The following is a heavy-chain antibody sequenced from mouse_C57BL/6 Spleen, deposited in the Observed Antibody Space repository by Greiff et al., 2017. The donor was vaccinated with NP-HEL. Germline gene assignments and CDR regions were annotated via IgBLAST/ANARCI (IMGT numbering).Heavy chain of an antibody. V-gene: IGHV1-64*01. CDR3: ARGGYYGSSLYYAMDY. Sequence: VQLKQPVAELVKPGASVKLSCKASGYTFTSYWMHWVKQRPGQGLEWIGMIHPNSGSTNYNEKFKSKATLTVDKSSSTAYMQLSSLTSEDSAVYYCARGGYYGSSLYYAMDYWGQGTSVTVSS. J-gene: IGHJ4*01. CDR1: GYTFTSYW. CDR2: IHPNSGST. D-gene: IGHD1-1*01.